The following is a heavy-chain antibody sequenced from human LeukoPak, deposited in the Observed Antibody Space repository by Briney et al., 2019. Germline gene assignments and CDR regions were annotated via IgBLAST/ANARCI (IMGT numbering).Heavy chain of an antibody. CDR1: DGSISSGSYY. CDR2: IYTSGST. J-gene: IGHJ4*02. Sequence: PSQTLSLTCTVSDGSISSGSYYWSWIRQPAGKGLEWIGRIYTSGSTNYNPSLKSRVTISVDTSKNQFSLKLSSVTAADTAVYYCARHIAYQLLGVLGYFDYWGQGTLVTVSS. D-gene: IGHD2-2*01. V-gene: IGHV4-61*02. CDR3: ARHIAYQLLGVLGYFDY.